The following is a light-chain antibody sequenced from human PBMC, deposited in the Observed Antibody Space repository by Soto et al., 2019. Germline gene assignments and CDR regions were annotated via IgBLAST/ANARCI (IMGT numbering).Light chain of an antibody. V-gene: IGKV1-8*01. CDR2: AAS. CDR1: QGISSY. CDR3: QQSYNGPFT. Sequence: IQMTQSPSSLSASTGDRVTITCRASQGISSYLAWYQQKPGKAPKLLIYAASTLQSGVPSRFSGSGSGTDFTLTISSLQPEDFATYYCQQSYNGPFTFGPGTKVDIK. J-gene: IGKJ3*01.